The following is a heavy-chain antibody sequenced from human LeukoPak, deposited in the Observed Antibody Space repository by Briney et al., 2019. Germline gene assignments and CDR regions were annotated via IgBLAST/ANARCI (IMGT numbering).Heavy chain of an antibody. CDR1: GYTFTSYA. CDR2: INTNTGNP. CDR3: ARDGEQYYYGSGSCYNPDY. J-gene: IGHJ4*02. D-gene: IGHD3-10*01. V-gene: IGHV7-4-1*02. Sequence: GASVKVSCKASGYTFTSYAMNWVRQAPGQGLEWMGWINTNTGNPTYAQGFTGRFVFSLDTSVSTAYLQISSLKAEDTAVYYCARDGEQYYYGSGSCYNPDYWGQGTLVTVSS.